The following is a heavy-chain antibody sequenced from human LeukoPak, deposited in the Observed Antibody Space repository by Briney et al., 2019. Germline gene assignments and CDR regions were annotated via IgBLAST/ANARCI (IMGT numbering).Heavy chain of an antibody. CDR3: ARARETEAIDC. V-gene: IGHV4-34*01. CDR1: GGSFSGYY. J-gene: IGHJ4*02. CDR2: VNHSGST. D-gene: IGHD6-25*01. Sequence: SETLSLTCAVYGGSFSGYYWSWIRQPPGKGLEWIGEVNHSGSTNYNPSLKSRVTASADTSKNQFSLRLTSVTAADMGLYYCARARETEAIDCWSRGTRVTVSS.